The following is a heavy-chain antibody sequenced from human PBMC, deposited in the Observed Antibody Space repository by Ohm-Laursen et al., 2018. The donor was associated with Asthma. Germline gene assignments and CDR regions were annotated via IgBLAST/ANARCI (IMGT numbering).Heavy chain of an antibody. J-gene: IGHJ6*02. CDR1: GFAFSDYY. Sequence: SLRLSCAASGFAFSDYYMDWVRQAPGKGLEWVAYISYDGSTVYYADSVKGRFTISRDNAENSLFLHMNSLRADDTAVYYCAKDLNYDSWSDYSSFFYYGMDVWGQGTTVTVSS. D-gene: IGHD3-3*01. V-gene: IGHV3-11*01. CDR2: ISYDGSTV. CDR3: AKDLNYDSWSDYSSFFYYGMDV.